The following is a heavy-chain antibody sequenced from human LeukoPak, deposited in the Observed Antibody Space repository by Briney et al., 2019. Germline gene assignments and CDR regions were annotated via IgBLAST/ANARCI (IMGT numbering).Heavy chain of an antibody. CDR3: ARADPVSY. V-gene: IGHV1-2*02. Sequence: GASVKVSCKTSGDTFTGSFIHWMRQAPGQGLEWMGWINSNTGGTLFAQKFQGRLTMTRDTSISTAYMELSSLRSDDTAVYYCARADPVSYLGQGTQVTVSS. J-gene: IGHJ4*02. CDR2: INSNTGGT. CDR1: GDTFTGSF.